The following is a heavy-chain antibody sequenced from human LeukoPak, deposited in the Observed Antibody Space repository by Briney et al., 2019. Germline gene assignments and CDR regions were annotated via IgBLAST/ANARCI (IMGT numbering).Heavy chain of an antibody. V-gene: IGHV1-2*02. CDR1: GYTFTGYY. CDR3: AREGKRYCSSTSCRLLGY. J-gene: IGHJ4*02. Sequence: GASVKVSCKASGYTFTGYYMHWVRQAPGQGLEWMGWINPNSGGTNYAQKFQGRVTMTRDTSISTAYMELSRLRPDDTAVYYCAREGKRYCSSTSCRLLGYWGQGTLVTVSS. CDR2: INPNSGGT. D-gene: IGHD2-2*01.